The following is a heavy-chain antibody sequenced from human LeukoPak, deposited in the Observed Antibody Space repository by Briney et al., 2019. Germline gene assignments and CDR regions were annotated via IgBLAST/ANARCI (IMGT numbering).Heavy chain of an antibody. D-gene: IGHD3-22*01. J-gene: IGHJ4*02. Sequence: GGSLRLSCAASGFTFSSYSMNWVRQAPGKGREWVSYISSSSSTIYYADSVKGRFTISRDNAKNSLYLQMNSLRAEDTAVYYCARGYYDSSGYELDYWGQGTLVTVSS. CDR2: ISSSSSTI. V-gene: IGHV3-48*01. CDR3: ARGYYDSSGYELDY. CDR1: GFTFSSYS.